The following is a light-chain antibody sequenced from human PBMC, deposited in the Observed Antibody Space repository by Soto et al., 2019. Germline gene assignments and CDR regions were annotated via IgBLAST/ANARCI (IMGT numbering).Light chain of an antibody. J-gene: IGLJ2*01. CDR2: EVS. CDR1: SSDIGAYNY. V-gene: IGLV2-8*01. CDR3: SSYAGSNIVA. Sequence: QSVLTQPPSASGSPGQSVTISCTGSSSDIGAYNYVSWYQQHPGKAPKIMIYEVSKRPSGVPDRFSGSKSGNTASLTVSGLQAEDEADYYCSSYAGSNIVAFGGGTKLTVL.